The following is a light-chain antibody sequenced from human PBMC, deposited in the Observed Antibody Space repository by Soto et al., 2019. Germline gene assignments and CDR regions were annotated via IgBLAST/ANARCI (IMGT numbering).Light chain of an antibody. CDR1: SGHSNYA. Sequence: QSVLTQSPSASASLGASVKLTCTLSSGHSNYAIAWHQQQPEKGPRYLMKLNNDGSHSKGDGIPDRFSGSSSGAERYLTISSLQSEDEADYYCQTWGTGTHVVYGGGTKLTVL. V-gene: IGLV4-69*01. J-gene: IGLJ2*01. CDR2: LNNDGSH. CDR3: QTWGTGTHVV.